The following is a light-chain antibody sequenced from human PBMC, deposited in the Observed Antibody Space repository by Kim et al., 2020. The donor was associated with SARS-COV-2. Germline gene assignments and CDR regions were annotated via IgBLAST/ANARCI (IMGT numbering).Light chain of an antibody. CDR2: DVS. V-gene: IGLV2-11*01. Sequence: QSALTQPRSVSGSPGQSVTISCTGTSSDVGGYNFVSWYQQHPGKAPKLMIYDVSKRPSGIPDRFSGSKSGYTASLTISGLQTGDEADYFCCSYAGRDIVIFGGGTKVTVL. CDR1: SSDVGGYNF. J-gene: IGLJ2*01. CDR3: CSYAGRDIVI.